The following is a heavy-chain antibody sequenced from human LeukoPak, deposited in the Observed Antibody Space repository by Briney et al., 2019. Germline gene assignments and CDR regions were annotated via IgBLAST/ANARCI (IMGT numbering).Heavy chain of an antibody. CDR1: GFTFSSYA. Sequence: GGSLRLSCAASGFTFSSYAMSWVRQAPGKGLEWVSSISSSSSYIYYADSVKGRFTISRDNAKNSLYLQMNSLRAEDTAVYYCASSYSSGWNDYWGQGTLVTVSS. V-gene: IGHV3-21*01. D-gene: IGHD6-19*01. CDR2: ISSSSSYI. J-gene: IGHJ4*02. CDR3: ASSYSSGWNDY.